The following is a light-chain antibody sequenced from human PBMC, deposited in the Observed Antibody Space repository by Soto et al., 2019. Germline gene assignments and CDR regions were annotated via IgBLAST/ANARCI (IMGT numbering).Light chain of an antibody. Sequence: EIVMTQSPATLSVSPGERATLSCRASQSVSSTVAWYQQKPCQAPRLLIYSVSTRATGIPARFIGSGSGTEFTLTISSLQSEDFAVYYCQQYNDWPTTFGQGTKVEFK. J-gene: IGKJ1*01. CDR2: SVS. V-gene: IGKV3-15*01. CDR1: QSVSST. CDR3: QQYNDWPTT.